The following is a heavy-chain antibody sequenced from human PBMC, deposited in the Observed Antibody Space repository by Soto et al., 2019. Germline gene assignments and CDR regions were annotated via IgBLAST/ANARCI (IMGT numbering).Heavy chain of an antibody. Sequence: GGSLRLSCAASGFTFSNAWMSWVRQAPGKGLEWVGRIKSKTDGGTTEYAARVKGRFTISRDDSKNTLYLQMNSLKTEATDVDYCTSVSYPYWGQGTLVTVSS. CDR2: IKSKTDGGTT. J-gene: IGHJ4*02. V-gene: IGHV3-15*01. CDR1: GFTFSNAW. D-gene: IGHD3-16*01. CDR3: TSVSYPY.